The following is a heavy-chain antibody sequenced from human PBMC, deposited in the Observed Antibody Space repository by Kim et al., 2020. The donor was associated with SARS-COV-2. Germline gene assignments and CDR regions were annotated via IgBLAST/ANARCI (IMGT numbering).Heavy chain of an antibody. J-gene: IGHJ6*02. V-gene: IGHV4-39*01. CDR1: NGSITGSSYY. CDR2: IYFNGNT. Sequence: SETLSLTCSVSNGSITGSSYYWGWIRQSPGKGLEWIGSIYFNGNTYYNSSLQSRVTISVDTSKTQLSLTLTSVTAADTAVYYCGRQLGGSGNYCPYYYYGMDVWGQGTTVTVSS. D-gene: IGHD3-10*01. CDR3: GRQLGGSGNYCPYYYYGMDV.